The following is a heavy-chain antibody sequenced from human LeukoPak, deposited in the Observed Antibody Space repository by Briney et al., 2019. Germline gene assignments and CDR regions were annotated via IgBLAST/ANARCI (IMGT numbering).Heavy chain of an antibody. CDR1: GFRFSETW. Sequence: PGGSLRLSCAASGFRFSETWMHWVRQAPGKGLVWVSRIRSDGSDARYAESVKGRFTIYRDNAKNSLYLQMNSLRVDDTGVYYCARANVLYGADAFDIWGQGTMVTVSS. D-gene: IGHD2-8*01. CDR3: ARANVLYGADAFDI. V-gene: IGHV3-74*01. J-gene: IGHJ3*02. CDR2: IRSDGSDA.